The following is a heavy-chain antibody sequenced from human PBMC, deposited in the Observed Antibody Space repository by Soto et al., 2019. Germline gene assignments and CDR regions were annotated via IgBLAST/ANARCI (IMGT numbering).Heavy chain of an antibody. CDR2: IKSKTDGGTT. D-gene: IGHD3-22*01. CDR1: GFTFSNAW. Sequence: GGSLRLSCAVSGFTFSNAWMNWVRQAPGKGLEWVGRIKSKTDGGTTDYAAPVKGRFTISRDYSKNTVYLQMNSLKTEDTAVYFCATDENYYDSSGYYFVDYWGQGTLVTVSS. J-gene: IGHJ4*02. V-gene: IGHV3-15*07. CDR3: ATDENYYDSSGYYFVDY.